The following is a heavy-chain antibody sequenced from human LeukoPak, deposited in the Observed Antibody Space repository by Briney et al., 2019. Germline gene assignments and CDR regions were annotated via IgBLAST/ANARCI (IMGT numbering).Heavy chain of an antibody. V-gene: IGHV3-21*01. CDR2: ISSSSSYI. D-gene: IGHD6-6*01. CDR3: ARDAGTMTAARPRYYYYMDV. J-gene: IGHJ6*03. CDR1: GFTFSSYS. Sequence: LGGSLRLSCAASGFTFSSYSMNWVRQAPGKGLEWVSSISSSSSYIYYADSVKGRFTISRDNAKNSLYLQMNSLRAEDTAVYYCARDAGTMTAARPRYYYYMDVWGKGTTVTVSS.